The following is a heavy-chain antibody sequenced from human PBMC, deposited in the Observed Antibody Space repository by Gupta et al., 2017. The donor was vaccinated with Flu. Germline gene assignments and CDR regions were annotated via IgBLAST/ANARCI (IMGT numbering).Heavy chain of an antibody. CDR3: AKVGVVVDGQKLYHHYAMDA. J-gene: IGHJ6*02. CDR1: GFTFSGYA. CDR2: MSDSGTST. Sequence: EMQLLESGGKLVLPGGSLRLSCAASGFTFSGYAMRWVRQAPGKGLEWVSAMSDSGTSTYYADSVKGRFTISRDTSKMTLYLQMNSLRDEDTAVYYCAKVGVVVDGQKLYHHYAMDAWGQGTTVTVSS. V-gene: IGHV3-23*01. D-gene: IGHD2-2*01.